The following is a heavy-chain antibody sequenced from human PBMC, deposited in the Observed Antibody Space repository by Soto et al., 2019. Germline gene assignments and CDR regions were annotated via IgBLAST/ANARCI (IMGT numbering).Heavy chain of an antibody. J-gene: IGHJ4*02. V-gene: IGHV3-30-3*01. D-gene: IGHD4-17*01. CDR2: ISYDGSNK. CDR3: EKGIYGGNSGLDY. Sequence: QVQLVESGGGVVQPGRSLRLSCAASGFTFSSYAMHWVRQAPGKGLEWVAVISYDGSNKYYADSVKGRFTISRDNSKNSLYLQMNSLRAEDTDGYYCEKGIYGGNSGLDYWGQGTLVTVSS. CDR1: GFTFSSYA.